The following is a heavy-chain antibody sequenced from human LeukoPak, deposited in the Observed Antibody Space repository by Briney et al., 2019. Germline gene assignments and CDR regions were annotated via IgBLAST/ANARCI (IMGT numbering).Heavy chain of an antibody. CDR3: AKDHYYDSSGNFDY. Sequence: GGSLRLSCAASGFTFDDYAMHWVRHAPGKGLEWVSGISWNSGSIGYADSVKGRFTISRDNAKNSLYLQMNSLRAEDTALCYCAKDHYYDSSGNFDYWGQGTLVTVSS. J-gene: IGHJ4*02. CDR1: GFTFDDYA. D-gene: IGHD3-22*01. V-gene: IGHV3-9*01. CDR2: ISWNSGSI.